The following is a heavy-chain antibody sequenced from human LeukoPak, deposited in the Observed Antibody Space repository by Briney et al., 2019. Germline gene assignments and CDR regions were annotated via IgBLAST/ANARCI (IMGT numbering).Heavy chain of an antibody. D-gene: IGHD6-13*01. CDR1: GFTFSSYG. CDR2: ISYDGSNK. CDR3: AKDRQQLSYTFDP. J-gene: IGHJ5*02. V-gene: IGHV3-30*18. Sequence: GGSLRLSCAASGFTFSSYGMHWVRQAPGKGLEWVAVISYDGSNKYYADSVKGLFTISRDNSKNTLYLQMNSLRAEDTAVYYCAKDRQQLSYTFDPWGQGTLVTVSS.